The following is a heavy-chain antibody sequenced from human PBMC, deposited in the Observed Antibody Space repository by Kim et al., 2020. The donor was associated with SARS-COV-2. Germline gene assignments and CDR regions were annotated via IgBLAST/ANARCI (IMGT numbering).Heavy chain of an antibody. D-gene: IGHD6-13*01. V-gene: IGHV4-4*07. CDR2: IYTSGST. J-gene: IGHJ6*02. CDR1: GGSISSYY. CDR3: ARGLGSWYQASRGMDV. Sequence: SETLSLTCTVSGGSISSYYWSWIRQPAGKGLEWIGRIYTSGSTNYNPSLKSQVTMSVDTSKNQFSLKLSSVTAADTSVYYCARGLGSWYQASRGMDVWGQGTTVTVSS.